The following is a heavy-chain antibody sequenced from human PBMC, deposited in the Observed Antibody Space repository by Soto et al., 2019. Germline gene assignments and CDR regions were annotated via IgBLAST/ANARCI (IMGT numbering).Heavy chain of an antibody. V-gene: IGHV3-7*03. J-gene: IGHJ4*02. D-gene: IGHD2-2*01. CDR2: IKFDGSEK. CDR1: GFTFSDYW. CDR3: VKDGGYCSSSTCYSPRNHYFDS. Sequence: GSLRLSCDASGFTFSDYWMSWVRQAPGKGPEWVANIKFDGSEKQYVDSVRGRFTISRDNSRNSLFLQMNSLRAGDTAVYYCVKDGGYCSSSTCYSPRNHYFDSWGQGTLVTVSS.